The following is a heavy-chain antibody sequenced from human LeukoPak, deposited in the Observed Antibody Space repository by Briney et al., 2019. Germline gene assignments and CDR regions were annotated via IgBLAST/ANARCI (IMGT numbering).Heavy chain of an antibody. CDR2: IKQDGSER. CDR3: ARDRRLHYYDSSGPLGYDYHSMDV. Sequence: GGSLRLSCAASGLTFSSYWMSWVRQAPGKGLEWVANIKQDGSERYYVDSVKGRFTISRDNAKNSVYLQMNSLRADDTAVYYCARDRRLHYYDSSGPLGYDYHSMDVWGQGTTVTVSS. D-gene: IGHD3-22*01. CDR1: GLTFSSYW. V-gene: IGHV3-7*01. J-gene: IGHJ6*02.